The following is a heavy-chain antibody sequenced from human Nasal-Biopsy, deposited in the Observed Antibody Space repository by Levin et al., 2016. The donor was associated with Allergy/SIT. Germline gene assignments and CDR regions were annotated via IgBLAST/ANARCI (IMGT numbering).Heavy chain of an antibody. Sequence: SCRVSESSIRSDDYSWHWIRHHPDTGLEWVGSIRQTGSTHYNPSLKSRLTLSVDTSRRQISLRLTSMTAADASVYYCVRSLVVSEGYFREWGQGTLVVVSS. J-gene: IGHJ1*01. CDR2: IRQTGST. CDR1: ESSIRSDDYS. V-gene: IGHV4-31*02. CDR3: VRSLVVSEGYFRE. D-gene: IGHD5/OR15-5a*01.